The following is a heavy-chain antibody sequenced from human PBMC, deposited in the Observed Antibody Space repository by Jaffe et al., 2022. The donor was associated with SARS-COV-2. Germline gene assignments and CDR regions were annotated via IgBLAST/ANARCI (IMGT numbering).Heavy chain of an antibody. CDR1: GGSISSYY. CDR2: IYYSGST. D-gene: IGHD5-12*01. Sequence: QVQLQESGPGLVKPSETLSLTCTVSGGSISSYYWSWIRQPPGKGLEWIGYIYYSGSTNYNPSLKSRVTISVDTSKNQFSLKLSSVTAADTAVYYCARDVRDGYLNYYYYGMDVWGQGTTVTVSS. CDR3: ARDVRDGYLNYYYYGMDV. V-gene: IGHV4-59*01. J-gene: IGHJ6*02.